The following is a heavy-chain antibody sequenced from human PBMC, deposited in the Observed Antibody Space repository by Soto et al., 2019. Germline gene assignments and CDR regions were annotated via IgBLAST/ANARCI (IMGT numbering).Heavy chain of an antibody. V-gene: IGHV5-51*01. D-gene: IGHD3-16*01. J-gene: IGHJ6*02. CDR3: ARLRGMGPQGYYYGMDV. Sequence: GESLKISCKGSGYSFTSYWISWVRQMPGKGLEWMGIIYPGDSDTRYSPSFQGQVTISADKSISTAYLQWSSLKASDTAMYYCARLRGMGPQGYYYGMDVWGQGTTVTVSS. CDR1: GYSFTSYW. CDR2: IYPGDSDT.